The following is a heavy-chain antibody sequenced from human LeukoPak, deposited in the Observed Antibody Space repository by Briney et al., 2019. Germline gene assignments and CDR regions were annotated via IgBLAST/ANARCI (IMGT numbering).Heavy chain of an antibody. J-gene: IGHJ3*02. CDR2: IYYSGST. CDR1: GGSISSSSYY. V-gene: IGHV4-39*07. D-gene: IGHD1-14*01. Sequence: MPSETLSLTCTVSGGSISSSSYYWGWIRQPPGKGLEWIGSIYYSGSTYYNPSLKSRVTISVDTSENQFSLKLSSVTAADTAVYYCARDPGGNAFDIWGQGTMVTVSS. CDR3: ARDPGGNAFDI.